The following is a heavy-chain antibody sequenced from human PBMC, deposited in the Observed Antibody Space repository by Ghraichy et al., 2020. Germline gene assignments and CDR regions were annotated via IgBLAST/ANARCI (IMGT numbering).Heavy chain of an antibody. CDR3: ASRNKRSISNAFDI. D-gene: IGHD1/OR15-1a*01. Sequence: SQTLSLTCAISGDSVSSNSAAWNWIRQSPSRGLEWLGRTYYRSKWYNDYAVSVKSRITINPDTSKNQFSLQLNSVTPEDTAVYYCASRNKRSISNAFDIWGQGTMVTVSS. J-gene: IGHJ3*02. CDR2: TYYRSKWYN. V-gene: IGHV6-1*01. CDR1: GDSVSSNSAA.